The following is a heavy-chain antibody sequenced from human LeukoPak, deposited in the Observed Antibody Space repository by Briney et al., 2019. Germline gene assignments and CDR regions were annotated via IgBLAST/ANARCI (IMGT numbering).Heavy chain of an antibody. J-gene: IGHJ6*03. CDR2: IKQDGSEK. CDR1: GFTFSSYW. Sequence: GGSLSLSCAASGFTFSSYWMSWVRQAPGKGLEWVANIKQDGSEKYYVDSVKGRFTISRDNAKNSLYLQMNSLRAEDTAVYYCARGPPIAAAGSYYYYMDVWGKGTTVTVSS. CDR3: ARGPPIAAAGSYYYYMDV. D-gene: IGHD6-13*01. V-gene: IGHV3-7*04.